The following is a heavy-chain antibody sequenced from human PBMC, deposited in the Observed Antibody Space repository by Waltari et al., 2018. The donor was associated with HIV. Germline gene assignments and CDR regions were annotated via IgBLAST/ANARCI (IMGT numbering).Heavy chain of an antibody. J-gene: IGHJ5*02. Sequence: EVQVVESGGGLVQPGGSLRLSCEASGCTFSSYCMHWVRQAPGKGLVWVSRINSDGSSTGYVDSVKGRFTISRDNAKNTLYLQMNNLRAEDTAVYYCAPGRGWFDPWGQGTLVTVSS. V-gene: IGHV3-74*01. CDR3: APGRGWFDP. CDR1: GCTFSSYC. CDR2: INSDGSST.